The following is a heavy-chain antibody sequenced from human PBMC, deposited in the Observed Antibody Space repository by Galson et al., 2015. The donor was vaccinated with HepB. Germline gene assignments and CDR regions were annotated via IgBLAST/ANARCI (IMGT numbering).Heavy chain of an antibody. Sequence: SVKVSCKASGYSFTSYYMHWVRQAPGQGLEWMGIINPNGGSTSYAQKFQGRVTMTRDTSTSTVYMDLSSPRSEDTAVYYCARSYDSGDAFDIWGQGTMVTVSS. D-gene: IGHD3-22*01. J-gene: IGHJ3*02. CDR1: GYSFTSYY. CDR2: INPNGGST. V-gene: IGHV1-46*01. CDR3: ARSYDSGDAFDI.